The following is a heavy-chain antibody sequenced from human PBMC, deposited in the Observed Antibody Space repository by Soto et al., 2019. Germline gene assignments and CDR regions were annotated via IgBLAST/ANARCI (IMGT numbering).Heavy chain of an antibody. D-gene: IGHD2-15*01. CDR1: GFTFRSYA. CDR3: ARGDREDIAVVIGARPGEYGVDV. Sequence: QVQLVESGGGVVQPGRSLRLSCAASGFTFRSYAMHWVRQAPGKGLECVAVIAYDGSNKFYRDYVKGRFTISRDNSKNTLDLQINSRRYEDTAVYYCARGDREDIAVVIGARPGEYGVDVWGQGTTVTVSS. J-gene: IGHJ6*02. V-gene: IGHV3-30-3*01. CDR2: IAYDGSNK.